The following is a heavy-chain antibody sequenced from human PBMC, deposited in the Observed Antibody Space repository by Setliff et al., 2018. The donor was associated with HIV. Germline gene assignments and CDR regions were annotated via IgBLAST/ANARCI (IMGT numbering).Heavy chain of an antibody. CDR2: IYYSGST. V-gene: IGHV4-61*01. CDR3: VRDDYGYNGKGFDY. CDR1: GGSVGSGSYY. Sequence: SETLSLTCSVSGGSVGSGSYYWSWIRQSPGKGLEWLGYIYYSGSTTYNPSLRSRVTISIDTSKNQFSLNLRSVTAADTAMYYCVRDDYGYNGKGFDYWGPGTLVTVSS. D-gene: IGHD4-17*01. J-gene: IGHJ4*02.